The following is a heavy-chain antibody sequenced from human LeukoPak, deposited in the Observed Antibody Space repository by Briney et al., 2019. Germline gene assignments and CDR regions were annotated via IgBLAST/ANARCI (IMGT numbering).Heavy chain of an antibody. V-gene: IGHV4-39*07. D-gene: IGHD3-10*01. Sequence: SETLSLTCTVSGASISSSSYYWGWLRQPPGKGLEWIVSIYYSGSTYYHPSLKSRVTISVDTSKNQFSLKLSSVTAADTAVYYCARSQNVLLWFGELSPFDYWGQGTLVTVSS. CDR2: IYYSGST. CDR3: ARSQNVLLWFGELSPFDY. CDR1: GASISSSSYY. J-gene: IGHJ4*02.